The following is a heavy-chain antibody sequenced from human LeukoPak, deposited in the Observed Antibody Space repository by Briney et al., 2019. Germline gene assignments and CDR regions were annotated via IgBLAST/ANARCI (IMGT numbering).Heavy chain of an antibody. CDR3: AKVRRADDIVVVPAVRGAFDI. J-gene: IGHJ3*02. CDR2: ISGSGGST. Sequence: GGSLRLSCAASGFTFSSYGMSWVRQAPGKGLEWVSAISGSGGSTYYAGSVKGRFTISRDNSKNTLYLQMNSLRAEDTAVYYCAKVRRADDIVVVPAVRGAFDIWGQGTMVTVSS. V-gene: IGHV3-23*01. D-gene: IGHD2-2*01. CDR1: GFTFSSYG.